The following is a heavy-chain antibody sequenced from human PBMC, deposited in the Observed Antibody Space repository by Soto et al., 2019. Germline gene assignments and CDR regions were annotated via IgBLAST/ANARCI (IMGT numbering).Heavy chain of an antibody. V-gene: IGHV4-61*01. Sequence: SETLSLTCNVSGDSVTNRIYYWSWIRQPPGKRLQWLGYIYHTGTADYNPSLKSRLTMSVDTAKNQFSLHLTSVTAADTAIYYCAREVGARAYRPFFDLWGQGTLVTVSS. J-gene: IGHJ4*02. CDR3: AREVGARAYRPFFDL. CDR1: GDSVTNRIYY. D-gene: IGHD1-26*01. CDR2: IYHTGTA.